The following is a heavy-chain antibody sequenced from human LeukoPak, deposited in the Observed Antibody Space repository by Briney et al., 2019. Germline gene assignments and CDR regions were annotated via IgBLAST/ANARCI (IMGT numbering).Heavy chain of an antibody. J-gene: IGHJ4*02. CDR1: GFTFSTYA. CDR2: ISDSGGST. Sequence: GGSLRLSCAASGFTFSTYAMNWVRQAPGKGLEWVSGISDSGGSTYYTDSVKGRFTISRDNSKNTLYLQMNSLRAEDTAVYYCAKDRSYYDSLLYWGQGTLVTVSS. V-gene: IGHV3-23*01. D-gene: IGHD3-22*01. CDR3: AKDRSYYDSLLY.